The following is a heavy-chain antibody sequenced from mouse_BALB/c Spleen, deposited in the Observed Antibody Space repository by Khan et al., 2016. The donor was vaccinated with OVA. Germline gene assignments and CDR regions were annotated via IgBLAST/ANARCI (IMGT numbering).Heavy chain of an antibody. CDR1: GYSITSNYA. CDR3: ARGNYYGYYFDY. Sequence: VQLVESGPGLVKPSQSLSLTCTVTGYSITSNYAWNWIRQFPGNKLEWMGYISYSGSTTFNPSLKSRISINRDTSKNQFFLQLKSVTTEDTATDYCARGNYYGYYFDYWGQGTSLTVSS. V-gene: IGHV3-2*02. CDR2: ISYSGST. J-gene: IGHJ2*02. D-gene: IGHD1-1*01.